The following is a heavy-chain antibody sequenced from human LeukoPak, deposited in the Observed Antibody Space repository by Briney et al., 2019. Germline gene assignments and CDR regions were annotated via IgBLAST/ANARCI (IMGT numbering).Heavy chain of an antibody. CDR2: ISTSGSTM. Sequence: GGSLRLSCAASGXTFSSYEMNWVRQAPGKGLEWVSYISTSGSTMFYADSVKGRFTISRDNAKNSLYVQMNSLRAGDTAIYYCARARRNYDYWGQGTLVTVSS. CDR3: ARARRNYDY. D-gene: IGHD1-7*01. J-gene: IGHJ4*02. CDR1: GXTFSSYE. V-gene: IGHV3-48*03.